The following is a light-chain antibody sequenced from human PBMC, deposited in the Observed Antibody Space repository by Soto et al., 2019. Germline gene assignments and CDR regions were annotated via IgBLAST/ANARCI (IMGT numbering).Light chain of an antibody. V-gene: IGKV3-20*01. J-gene: IGKJ2*01. CDR1: QTVSSSY. CDR2: GAS. Sequence: EIVLTQSPGTLSLSPGEKATLSCRASQTVSSSYLAWYQQKPGQSPRLLIYGASNRATGIPDRFSGSGSGTDFTLTISRLGPDDFAVYYCLQHDSSPYTFGQGTKLEI. CDR3: LQHDSSPYT.